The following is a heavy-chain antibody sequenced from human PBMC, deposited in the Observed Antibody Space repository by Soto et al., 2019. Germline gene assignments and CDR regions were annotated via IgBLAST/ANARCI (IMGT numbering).Heavy chain of an antibody. V-gene: IGHV3-33*01. CDR1: GFTFSNYG. CDR2: IWHDGNNK. D-gene: IGHD1-26*01. CDR3: ASDLVGASDSYGLDV. Sequence: QVQLVESGGGVVKPGRSLRLSCAASGFTFSNYGMHWVRQAPGKGLEWVAIIWHDGNNKYYADSVRGRFIISRDNSKNRLYLQLNSLRAEDTAVYYCASDLVGASDSYGLDVWGQVTPVTVSS. J-gene: IGHJ6*02.